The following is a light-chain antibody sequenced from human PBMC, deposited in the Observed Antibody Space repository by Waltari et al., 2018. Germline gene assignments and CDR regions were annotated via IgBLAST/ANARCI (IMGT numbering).Light chain of an antibody. V-gene: IGKV1-5*03. Sequence: DIQMTQSPSTLSASVGDRVTITCRASLSISSWLAWYQQKPGKAPKLLIYKASSLESGVPSRFSGSGSGTEFTLTISSLQPDDFATYYCQQYDNLPLTFGGGTKVEIK. CDR1: LSISSW. CDR2: KAS. CDR3: QQYDNLPLT. J-gene: IGKJ4*01.